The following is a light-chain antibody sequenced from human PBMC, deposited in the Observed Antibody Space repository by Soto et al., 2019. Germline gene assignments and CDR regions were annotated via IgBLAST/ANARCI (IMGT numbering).Light chain of an antibody. Sequence: EIVMTQSPATLSVSPGERATLSCRASQIVSINLAWYQQKPGQTPRLLIYDASTRATGIAVRFSGSGSGTEFTLTISSLQSEDFAVYYCQQYNSWPETFGQGTKVDIK. J-gene: IGKJ1*01. CDR3: QQYNSWPET. CDR1: QIVSIN. CDR2: DAS. V-gene: IGKV3-15*01.